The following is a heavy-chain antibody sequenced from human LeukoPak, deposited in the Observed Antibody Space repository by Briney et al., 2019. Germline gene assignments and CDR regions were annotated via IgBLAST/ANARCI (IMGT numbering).Heavy chain of an antibody. Sequence: GGALRLSCTASGFTFGDYAMSWFRQAPGKGLEWVGRIKSKTDGGTTDYAAPVKGRFTISRDDSKNTLYLQMNSLKTEDTAVYYCTTGYIAVAGTSHYFDYWGQGTLVTVSS. CDR3: TTGYIAVAGTSHYFDY. CDR1: GFTFGDYA. J-gene: IGHJ4*02. D-gene: IGHD6-19*01. CDR2: IKSKTDGGTT. V-gene: IGHV3-15*01.